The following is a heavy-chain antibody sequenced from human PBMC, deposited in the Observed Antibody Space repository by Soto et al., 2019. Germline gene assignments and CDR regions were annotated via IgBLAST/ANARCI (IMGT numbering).Heavy chain of an antibody. J-gene: IGHJ4*02. D-gene: IGHD5-18*01. Sequence: QVPLVQSGAEVKKPGASVKVSCKASGYTFTSYDINWVRQATGQGLEWMGWMNPNSGNTGYAQKFQGNVTMSRHTTINTAYMELSSLRSEDTAVYYCAREGGYSYGFDYWGQGTLVTVSS. CDR3: AREGGYSYGFDY. CDR1: GYTFTSYD. V-gene: IGHV1-8*01. CDR2: MNPNSGNT.